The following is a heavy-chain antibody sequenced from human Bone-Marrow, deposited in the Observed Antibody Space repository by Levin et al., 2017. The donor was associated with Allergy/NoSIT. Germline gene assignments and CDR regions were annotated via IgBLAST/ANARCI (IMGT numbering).Heavy chain of an antibody. CDR1: GFWFSGSG. V-gene: IGHV3-33*03. CDR2: IWYDGSQK. Sequence: GGSLRLSCAAPGFWFSGSGMHWVRQAPGKGLEWVGIIWYDGSQKYYADSVKGRFTISRDNSKNTVDLQMSSLRAEDTAVYYCAKDQGTDGGDGVVLMPGAHGLGYFDYWGQGTLVAVAS. D-gene: IGHD4-23*01. J-gene: IGHJ4*02. CDR3: AKDQGTDGGDGVVLMPGAHGLGYFDY.